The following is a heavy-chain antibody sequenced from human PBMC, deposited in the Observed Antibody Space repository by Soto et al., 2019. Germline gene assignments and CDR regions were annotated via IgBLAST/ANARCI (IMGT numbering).Heavy chain of an antibody. J-gene: IGHJ4*02. CDR2: IYYSGST. CDR3: ARPSDAYCSSTSCSPLPYFDY. Sequence: SETLSLTCTVSGGSISSGGYYWSWIRQHPGKGLEWIGYIYYSGSTYYNPSLKSRVTISVDTSKNQFSLKLSSVTAADTAVYYCARPSDAYCSSTSCSPLPYFDYWGQGTLVTVYS. CDR1: GGSISSGGYY. V-gene: IGHV4-31*03. D-gene: IGHD2-2*01.